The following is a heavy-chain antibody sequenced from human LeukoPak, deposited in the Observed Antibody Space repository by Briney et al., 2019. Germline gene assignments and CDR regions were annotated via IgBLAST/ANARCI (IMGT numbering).Heavy chain of an antibody. CDR2: ISYTGST. Sequence: PSETLSLTCTVPDGSISSSSYYWVWIRQPPGKGLEWIGTISYTGSTYYNPSLKSRVTISVDMSKNQLSLRLSSVTAADTAVYYCARKQGGTMFDYWGQGTLVTVSS. D-gene: IGHD3-16*01. CDR1: DGSISSSSYY. V-gene: IGHV4-39*07. CDR3: ARKQGGTMFDY. J-gene: IGHJ4*02.